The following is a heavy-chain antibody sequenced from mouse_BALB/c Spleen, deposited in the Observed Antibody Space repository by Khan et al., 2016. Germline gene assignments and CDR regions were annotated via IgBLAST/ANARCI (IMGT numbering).Heavy chain of an antibody. CDR3: ASYSGSSYDYFDY. V-gene: IGHV1-87*01. CDR1: GYTFTSYW. Sequence: VQLQESGAELARPGASVKLSCKAAGYTFTSYWMQWVKQRPGQGLEWIGAIYPGDGDTRYTQKFKGKATLTADKSSSTAYMQLSSLASEDSAVYYSASYSGSSYDYFDYWGQGTTLTVSS. J-gene: IGHJ2*01. D-gene: IGHD1-1*01. CDR2: IYPGDGDT.